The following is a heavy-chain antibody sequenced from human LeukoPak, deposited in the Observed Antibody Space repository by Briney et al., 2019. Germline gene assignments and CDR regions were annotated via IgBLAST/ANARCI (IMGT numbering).Heavy chain of an antibody. CDR2: IDYSGST. D-gene: IGHD5-12*01. Sequence: PSETLSLTCTVSGASISSYYWSWIRQPPGKGLEWIGYIDYSGSTKYNPSLKSRVTISIDTSKNQFSLKLSSVTAADTAVYYCATLYKSGYDDYWGQGTLVTVSS. CDR3: ATLYKSGYDDY. V-gene: IGHV4-59*08. CDR1: GASISSYY. J-gene: IGHJ4*02.